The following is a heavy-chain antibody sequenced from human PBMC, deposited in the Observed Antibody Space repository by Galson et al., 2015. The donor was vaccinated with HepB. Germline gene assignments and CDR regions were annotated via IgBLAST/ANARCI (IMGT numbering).Heavy chain of an antibody. V-gene: IGHV4-59*12. CDR1: GGALSSYL. CDR3: ARERVGGDFDH. CDR2: INSRGST. Sequence: ETLSLTCTVSGGALSSYLWTWIRQPPGKGLEWVGYINSRGSTDYNPSLKSRVSISVDTSKNQFSLRLSSVTAADTAVYYCARERVGGDFDHWGQGTPVTVSS. J-gene: IGHJ4*02. D-gene: IGHD2-2*01.